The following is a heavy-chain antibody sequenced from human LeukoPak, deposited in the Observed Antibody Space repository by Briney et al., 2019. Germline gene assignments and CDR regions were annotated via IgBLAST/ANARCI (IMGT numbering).Heavy chain of an antibody. CDR1: GFTFSSYE. Sequence: GGSLRLSCAASGFTFSSYEMNWVRQAPGKGLEWVSYISSSGSTIYYADSVKGRFTISRDNAKNSLYLQMNSLRAEDTAVYYCARDASLAVAGFFDYWGQGTLVTVSS. J-gene: IGHJ4*02. CDR3: ARDASLAVAGFFDY. D-gene: IGHD6-19*01. CDR2: ISSSGSTI. V-gene: IGHV3-48*03.